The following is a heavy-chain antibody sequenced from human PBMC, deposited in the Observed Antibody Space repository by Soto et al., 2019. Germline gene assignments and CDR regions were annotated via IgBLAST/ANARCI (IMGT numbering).Heavy chain of an antibody. CDR3: ASGKGGGHRIGVEENWFDP. CDR1: GGSISSGGYY. Sequence: PSETLSLTCTVSGGSISSGGYYWSWIRQHPGKGLEWIGYIYYSGSTYYNPSLKSRVTISVDTSKNQFSLKLSSVTAADTAVYYCASGKGGGHRIGVEENWFDPWGQGTLVTVSS. J-gene: IGHJ5*02. CDR2: IYYSGST. V-gene: IGHV4-31*03. D-gene: IGHD2-15*01.